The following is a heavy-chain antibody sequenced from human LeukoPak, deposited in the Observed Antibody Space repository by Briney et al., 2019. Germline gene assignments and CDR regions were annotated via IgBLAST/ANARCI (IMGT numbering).Heavy chain of an antibody. V-gene: IGHV3-20*04. CDR1: GFTFDDYG. D-gene: IGHD6-6*01. CDR3: ARKAYSSSSVEYFQH. J-gene: IGHJ1*01. Sequence: GGSLRLSCAASGFTFDDYGMSWVRQAPGKGLEWVSGINWNGGSTGYADSVKGRFTISRDNAKNSLYLQMNSLRAEDTALYYCARKAYSSSSVEYFQHWGQGTLVTVSS. CDR2: INWNGGST.